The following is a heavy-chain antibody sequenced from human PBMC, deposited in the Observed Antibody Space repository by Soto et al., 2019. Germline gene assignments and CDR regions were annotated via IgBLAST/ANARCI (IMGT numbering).Heavy chain of an antibody. J-gene: IGHJ6*02. V-gene: IGHV4-4*07. CDR1: GGSISSHY. D-gene: IGHD5-18*01. CDR2: IYTSGST. Sequence: QVQLQESGPGLVKPSETLSLTCTVSGGSISSHYWSWIRQPAGKGLEWIGRIYTSGSTNYNPSLKSRVTMSVDTSKNQFSLKLSSVTAADTAVYYCAGGYSYAHPTYGIVMDVWGQGTTVTVSS. CDR3: AGGYSYAHPTYGIVMDV.